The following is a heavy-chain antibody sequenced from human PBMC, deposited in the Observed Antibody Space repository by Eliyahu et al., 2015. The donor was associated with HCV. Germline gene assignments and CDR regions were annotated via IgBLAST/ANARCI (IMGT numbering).Heavy chain of an antibody. CDR1: GFTFGDYA. CDR2: IRSKESGGTA. V-gene: IGHV3-49*05. Sequence: EVQLVESGGDLVKPGQSXRLSCIGSGFTFGDYAMSWFRQAPGKGLEXVGXIRSKESGGTAEYAASVKDRLTISRDDSKSIAYLQMNSLKTEDTGVYYCTRGVRGPDYYGMDVWGQGTTVTVSS. CDR3: TRGVRGPDYYGMDV. J-gene: IGHJ6*02.